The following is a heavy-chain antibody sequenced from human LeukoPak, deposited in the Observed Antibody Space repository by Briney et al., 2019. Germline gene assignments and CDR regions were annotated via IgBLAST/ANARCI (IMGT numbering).Heavy chain of an antibody. CDR1: GGSISSYY. Sequence: PSETLSLTCTVSGGSISSYYWSWIRQPPGKGLEWIGEINHSGSTNYNPSLKSRVTISVDTSKNQFSLKLSSVTAADTAVYYCARLPVDWFDPWGQGTLVTVSS. J-gene: IGHJ5*02. CDR3: ARLPVDWFDP. CDR2: INHSGST. V-gene: IGHV4-34*01.